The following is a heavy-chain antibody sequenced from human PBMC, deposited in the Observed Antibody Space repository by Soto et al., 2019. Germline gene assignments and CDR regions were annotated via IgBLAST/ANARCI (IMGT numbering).Heavy chain of an antibody. D-gene: IGHD5-18*01. Sequence: SVKVSCKASGFTFTSSAVQWVRQARGQRLEWIGWIVVGSGNTNYAQKFQERVTITRDMSTSTAYMELSSLRSEDTAVYYCAKDQVDTAMVMGYYYGMDVWGQGTTVTVSS. V-gene: IGHV1-58*01. J-gene: IGHJ6*02. CDR2: IVVGSGNT. CDR1: GFTFTSSA. CDR3: AKDQVDTAMVMGYYYGMDV.